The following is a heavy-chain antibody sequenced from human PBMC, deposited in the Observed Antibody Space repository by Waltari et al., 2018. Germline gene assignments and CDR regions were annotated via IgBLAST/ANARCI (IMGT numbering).Heavy chain of an antibody. CDR2: IYYSGST. Sequence: QLQLQESGPGLVQPSETLALTCTVSGGSISSSSYYWGWIRPPPGKGLEWIGSIYYSGSTYYNPSLKSRVTISVDTSKNQFSLKLSSVTAADTAVYYCARQGMATIGRYFDYWGQGTLVTVSS. J-gene: IGHJ4*02. CDR1: GGSISSSSYY. CDR3: ARQGMATIGRYFDY. D-gene: IGHD5-12*01. V-gene: IGHV4-39*01.